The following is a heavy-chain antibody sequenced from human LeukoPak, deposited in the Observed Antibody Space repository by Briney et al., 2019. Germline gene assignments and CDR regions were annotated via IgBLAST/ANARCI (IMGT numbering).Heavy chain of an antibody. D-gene: IGHD2-21*02. J-gene: IGHJ4*02. V-gene: IGHV1-46*01. CDR3: ARRGVVTAANDY. CDR2: INPSGGST. Sequence: ASVKVSCKASGYTFTSYYMHWVRQAPGQGLEWMGIINPSGGSTSYAQKFQGRVTMTRDTSTSPVYMELSSLRSEDSAVYYCARRGVVTAANDYWAREPWSPSPQ. CDR1: GYTFTSYY.